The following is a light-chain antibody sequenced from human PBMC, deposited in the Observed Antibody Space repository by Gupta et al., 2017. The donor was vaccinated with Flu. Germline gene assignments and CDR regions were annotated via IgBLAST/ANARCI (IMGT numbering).Light chain of an antibody. CDR1: QSLVYSDGNTY. CDR3: RQGRHWPLT. Sequence: DVVMTQSPLSLPVTLGQPASISCRSSQSLVYSDGNTYLNWFQQRPGQSPRRLIYKVSNRDSGVPDRFSGSGSGTDFILKISRVEAEDVGVYYCRQGRHWPLTFGGGTKVEIK. CDR2: KVS. V-gene: IGKV2-30*01. J-gene: IGKJ4*01.